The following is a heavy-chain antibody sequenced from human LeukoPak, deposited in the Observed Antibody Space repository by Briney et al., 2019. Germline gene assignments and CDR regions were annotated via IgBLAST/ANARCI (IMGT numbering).Heavy chain of an antibody. V-gene: IGHV3-30*04. CDR1: GFTFSSYA. J-gene: IGHJ6*04. Sequence: PGRSLRLSCAASGFTFSSYAMHWVCQAPGKGLEWVAVISYDGSNKYYADSVKGRFTISRDNSKNTLYLQMNSLRAEDTAVYYCARVEEPGIAVAGSRAMDVWGKGTTVTVSS. CDR3: ARVEEPGIAVAGSRAMDV. CDR2: ISYDGSNK. D-gene: IGHD6-19*01.